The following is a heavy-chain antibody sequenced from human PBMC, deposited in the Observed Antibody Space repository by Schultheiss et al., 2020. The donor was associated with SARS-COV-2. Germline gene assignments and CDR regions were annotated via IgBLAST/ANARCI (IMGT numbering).Heavy chain of an antibody. CDR2: IYTSGST. V-gene: IGHV4-61*02. D-gene: IGHD6-19*01. CDR1: GGSISSGSYY. CDR3: ARYIAVAGNDY. J-gene: IGHJ4*02. Sequence: SETLSLTCTVSGGSISSGSYYWSWIRQPAGKGLEWIGRIYTSGSTNYNPSLKSRVTISVDTSKNQFSLKLSSVTAADTAVYYCARYIAVAGNDYWGQGTLVTVSS.